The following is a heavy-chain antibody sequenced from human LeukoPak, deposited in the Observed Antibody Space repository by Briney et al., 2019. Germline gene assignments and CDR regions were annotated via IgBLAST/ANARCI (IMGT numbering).Heavy chain of an antibody. D-gene: IGHD3-10*01. J-gene: IGHJ4*02. V-gene: IGHV3-48*01. CDR2: ISSSSSSTI. CDR3: ATISGTVGY. Sequence: PGGSLRLSCAASGFTFSSYSMNWVRQAPGKGLEWVSYISSSSSSTIYYADSVKGRFTISRDNAKNSLYLQMNSLRAEDTAVYYCATISGTVGYWGQGTLVTVSS. CDR1: GFTFSSYS.